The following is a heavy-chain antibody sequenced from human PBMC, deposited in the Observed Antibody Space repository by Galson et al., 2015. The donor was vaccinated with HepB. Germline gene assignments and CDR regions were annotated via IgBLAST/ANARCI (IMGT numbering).Heavy chain of an antibody. CDR1: GYSFTNYW. CDR3: VRHEKGFDLWSGYYAFDP. D-gene: IGHD3-3*01. V-gene: IGHV5-51*01. J-gene: IGHJ5*02. Sequence: QSGAEVKKPGESLKVSCKGSGYSFTNYWIGWVRQVPGKGLEWVGIINPGDFDIRYSPSFQGQVTISADKSISTAYLQWSSLKASGTAMYYCVRHEKGFDLWSGYYAFDPWGQGTLVTVSS. CDR2: INPGDFDI.